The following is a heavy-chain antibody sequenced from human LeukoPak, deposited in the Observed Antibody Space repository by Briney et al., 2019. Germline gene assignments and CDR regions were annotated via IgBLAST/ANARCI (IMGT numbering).Heavy chain of an antibody. Sequence: PGGSLRLSCAASGFTFDNYGMSWVRQAPGKWLEWVSGINWNGGSTGYADSVKGRFTISRDNAKNSLYLQMNSLRAEDTAVYYCASARGSGGSGSYAFFDYWGQGTLVTVSS. CDR1: GFTFDNYG. D-gene: IGHD3-10*01. CDR3: ASARGSGGSGSYAFFDY. CDR2: INWNGGST. J-gene: IGHJ4*02. V-gene: IGHV3-20*04.